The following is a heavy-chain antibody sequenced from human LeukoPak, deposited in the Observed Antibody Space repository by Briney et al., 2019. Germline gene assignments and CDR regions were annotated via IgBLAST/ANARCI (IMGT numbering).Heavy chain of an antibody. Sequence: SETLSLTCTVSGGSISSYYWSWIRQPPGKGLEWIGYIYYSGSTNYNPSLKSRVTISVDTSKNQFSLKLSSVTAADTAVYYCARSKYQLPRGFDYWGQGTLVTVSS. CDR3: ARSKYQLPRGFDY. J-gene: IGHJ4*02. D-gene: IGHD2-2*01. V-gene: IGHV4-59*01. CDR2: IYYSGST. CDR1: GGSISSYY.